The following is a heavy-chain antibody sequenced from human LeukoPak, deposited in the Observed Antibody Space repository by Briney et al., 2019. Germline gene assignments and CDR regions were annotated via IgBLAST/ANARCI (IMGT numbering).Heavy chain of an antibody. Sequence: GGSLRLSCAASGFILSTYGMRWVRQAPGKGLEWVSSISGSGGTTFYADSVKGRLTISRDNSKNTLYLQMNSLRAEDTAAYYCANAGPGYNSGSNYYYGMDVWGQGTTVTVSS. CDR3: ANAGPGYNSGSNYYYGMDV. V-gene: IGHV3-23*01. CDR1: GFILSTYG. CDR2: ISGSGGTT. J-gene: IGHJ6*02. D-gene: IGHD6-19*01.